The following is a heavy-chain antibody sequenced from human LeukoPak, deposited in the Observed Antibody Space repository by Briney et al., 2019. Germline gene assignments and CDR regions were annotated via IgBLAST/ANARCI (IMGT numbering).Heavy chain of an antibody. J-gene: IGHJ4*02. CDR2: ISYDGSNK. Sequence: PGGSLRLSCAASGFTFSSYAMHWVRQAPGKGLEWVAVISYDGSNKYYADSVKGRFTISRDNAKNTLYLQMNSLRAEDTAVYYCARDRAAAVDYWGQGTLVTVSP. CDR1: GFTFSSYA. D-gene: IGHD6-13*01. CDR3: ARDRAAAVDY. V-gene: IGHV3-30-3*01.